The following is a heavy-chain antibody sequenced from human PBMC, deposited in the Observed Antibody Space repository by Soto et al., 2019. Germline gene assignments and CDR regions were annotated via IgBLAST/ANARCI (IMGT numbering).Heavy chain of an antibody. CDR2: VIPIVGTV. CDR1: GGTFSTYT. Sequence: QVQLVQSGAEVKKPGSSMKVSCKASGGTFSTYTISWVRQAPRQGLQWMGGVIPIVGTVTYAQKFQGRVTITAAKSTTTVYMELSNLTSDDTAVYYCAKGEGPQAVAGSLYYLGRDVWGQGTAVTVSS. CDR3: AKGEGPQAVAGSLYYLGRDV. V-gene: IGHV1-69*06. D-gene: IGHD6-19*01. J-gene: IGHJ6*02.